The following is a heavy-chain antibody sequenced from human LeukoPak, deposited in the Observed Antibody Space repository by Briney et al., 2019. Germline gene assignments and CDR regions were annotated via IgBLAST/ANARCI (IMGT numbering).Heavy chain of an antibody. CDR3: AGDGSDPYFDY. CDR2: INRDGSEK. CDR1: GFSFTSYW. J-gene: IGHJ4*02. Sequence: GGSLRLSCAASGFSFTSYWMSWVRQAPGQGLEWVANINRDGSEKYYVDSVKGRFTISRDNGKNSLYLQMNSLRAEDTALYLCAGDGSDPYFDYWGQGSLLTVSS. D-gene: IGHD6-25*01. V-gene: IGHV3-7*03.